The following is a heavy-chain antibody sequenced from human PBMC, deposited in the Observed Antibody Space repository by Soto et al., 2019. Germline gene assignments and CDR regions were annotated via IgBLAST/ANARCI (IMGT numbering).Heavy chain of an antibody. V-gene: IGHV4-61*01. J-gene: IGHJ5*02. Sequence: QVQLQESGPGLVKPSETLSLTCTVSGGSVSSGSYYWSWIRQPPGKGLEWSGYIYYSGSTNYNPSLKSRVTISVDTSKNQFSLKLSSVTAADAAVYYCARDLRYYDSSGYYGAVWFDPWGQGTLVTVSS. CDR2: IYYSGST. CDR3: ARDLRYYDSSGYYGAVWFDP. CDR1: GGSVSSGSYY. D-gene: IGHD3-22*01.